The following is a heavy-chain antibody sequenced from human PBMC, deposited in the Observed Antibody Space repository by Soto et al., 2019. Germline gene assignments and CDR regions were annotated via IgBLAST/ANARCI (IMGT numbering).Heavy chain of an antibody. CDR1: GYTFTSYD. D-gene: IGHD2-15*01. V-gene: IGHV1-8*01. CDR3: ARGGEGYCSGGSCYSDY. J-gene: IGHJ4*02. CDR2: MNPNSGNT. Sequence: GASVKVSCKASGYTFTSYDINWVRQATGQGLERMGWMNPNSGNTGYAQKLQGRVTMTRNTSISTAYMELSSLRSEDTAVYYCARGGEGYCSGGSCYSDYWGQGTLVTVSS.